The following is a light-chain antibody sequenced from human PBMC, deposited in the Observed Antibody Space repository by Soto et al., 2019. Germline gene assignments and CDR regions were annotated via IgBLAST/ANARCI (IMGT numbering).Light chain of an antibody. J-gene: IGKJ4*01. CDR1: QSVSSSY. V-gene: IGKV3-20*01. CDR3: QQYGSSPGT. Sequence: EIVLTQSPGTLSFSPGGGATPSRRASQSVSSSYLAWYQQKPGQAPRLLIYGASSRATGIPDRFSGSGSGTDFTLTISRLQPEDFAVYYCQQYGSSPGTFGGGTKVDIK. CDR2: GAS.